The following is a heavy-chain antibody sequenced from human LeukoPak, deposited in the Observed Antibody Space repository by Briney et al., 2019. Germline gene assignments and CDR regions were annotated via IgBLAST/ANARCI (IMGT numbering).Heavy chain of an antibody. V-gene: IGHV4-4*07. J-gene: IGHJ4*02. Sequence: PSETLSLTCTVSGGSISSYYWSWIRQPAGKGLEWIGRIYTSGSTNYNPSLKSRVTMSVDTSKNQFSLKLSSVTAADTAVYYCAKSRPRVVPAFFDYWGQGTLVTVSS. CDR1: GGSISSYY. CDR3: AKSRPRVVPAFFDY. CDR2: IYTSGST. D-gene: IGHD2-2*01.